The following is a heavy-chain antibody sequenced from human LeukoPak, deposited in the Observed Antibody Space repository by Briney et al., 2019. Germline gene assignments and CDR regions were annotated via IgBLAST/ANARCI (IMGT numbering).Heavy chain of an antibody. CDR3: AKDRWTEVDAFDI. J-gene: IGHJ3*02. Sequence: PGGSLRLSCATSGFTFGYYEMNWVRQAPGKGLEWVSYIKSSGSSIYYADSVKGRFTISRDNAKNSLYLQMNSLRAEDTAIYYCAKDRWTEVDAFDIWGQGTMVTVSS. D-gene: IGHD1-1*01. CDR2: IKSSGSSI. V-gene: IGHV3-48*03. CDR1: GFTFGYYE.